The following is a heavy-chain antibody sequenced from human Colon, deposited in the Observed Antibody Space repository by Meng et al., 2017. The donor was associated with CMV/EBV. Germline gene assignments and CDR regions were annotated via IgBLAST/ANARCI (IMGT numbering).Heavy chain of an antibody. J-gene: IGHJ5*01. CDR1: GDSIKQNAW. Sequence: GDSIKQNAWWAWIRQPPGKGLEWIGHIYFTGGTYYNPDLKSRVRMSVDTSKNQFSLKLSSVTAVDTAVYYCARGRYTNSWYRVWFDSWGQGTLVTVSS. CDR3: ARGRYTNSWYRVWFDS. CDR2: IYFTGGT. V-gene: IGHV4-28*01. D-gene: IGHD6-13*01.